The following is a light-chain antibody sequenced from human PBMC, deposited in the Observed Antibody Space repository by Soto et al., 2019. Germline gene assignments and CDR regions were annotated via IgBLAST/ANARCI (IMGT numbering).Light chain of an antibody. V-gene: IGKV1-16*02. Sequence: DIQMTQSPSSLSASVGDSVTITCRASQAIGNYLAWLRQKPGKAPKSLIYAASILQSGVPSNFIGSGSGTDFTLTIRGLQPEDCATYYCQQYKTYPVTFGGGTKVEIK. CDR2: AAS. CDR3: QQYKTYPVT. CDR1: QAIGNY. J-gene: IGKJ4*01.